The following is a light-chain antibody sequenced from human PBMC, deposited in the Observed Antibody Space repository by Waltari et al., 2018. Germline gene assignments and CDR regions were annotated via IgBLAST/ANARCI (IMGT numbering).Light chain of an antibody. CDR1: SSDIGRSDI. Sequence: QSALTQPASVSGSPGQSVTISCTGASSDIGRSDIVSWYQQHPGNAPKLIICDVSKRPSGVSDRFSGSKSGDTASLTISGLQFKDEADYYCCSYAGNYIWVFGGGTRLTVL. J-gene: IGLJ3*02. CDR3: CSYAGNYIWV. CDR2: DVS. V-gene: IGLV2-23*02.